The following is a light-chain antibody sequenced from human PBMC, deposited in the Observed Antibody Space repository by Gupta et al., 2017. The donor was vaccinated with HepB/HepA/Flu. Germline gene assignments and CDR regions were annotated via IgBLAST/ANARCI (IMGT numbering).Light chain of an antibody. CDR2: EDK. Sequence: SYELAQPPSVSVSPGQTASITCSGDKLGNRYTYWYQQKPGQSPVLVIYEDKKRPSGIPERFSGSNSGNTATLTISGTQARDEADYYCQSRDSSLVVFGGGTKLTVL. J-gene: IGLJ2*01. CDR3: QSRDSSLVV. CDR1: KLGNRY. V-gene: IGLV3-1*01.